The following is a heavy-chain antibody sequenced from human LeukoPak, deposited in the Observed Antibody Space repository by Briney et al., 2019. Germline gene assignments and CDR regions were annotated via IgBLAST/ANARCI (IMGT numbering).Heavy chain of an antibody. V-gene: IGHV1-18*01. CDR1: GYTFTSYG. D-gene: IGHD2-21*02. Sequence: ASVKVSCKASGYTFTSYGISWVRQAPGQGLEWMGWISAYNGNTNYAQKLQGRVTMTTDTSTSTAYMELRSLRSEDTAVYYCARGPTNHCGGDCYFNWFDPWGQGTLVTVSS. CDR3: ARGPTNHCGGDCYFNWFDP. J-gene: IGHJ5*02. CDR2: ISAYNGNT.